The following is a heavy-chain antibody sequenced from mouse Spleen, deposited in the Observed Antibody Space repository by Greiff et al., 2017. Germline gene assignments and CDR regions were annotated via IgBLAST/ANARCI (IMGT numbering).Heavy chain of an antibody. J-gene: IGHJ4*01. V-gene: IGHV1-54*01. CDR2: INPGSGGT. D-gene: IGHD1-2*01. CDR1: GYAFTNYL. CDR3: ARSPLLRHAMDY. Sequence: QVQLKESGAELVRPGTSVKVSCKASGYAFTNYLIEWAKQRPGQGLEWIGVINPGSGGTNYNEKFKGKATLTADKSSSTAYMQLSSLTSEVSAVYFCARSPLLRHAMDYWGQGTSVTVSS.